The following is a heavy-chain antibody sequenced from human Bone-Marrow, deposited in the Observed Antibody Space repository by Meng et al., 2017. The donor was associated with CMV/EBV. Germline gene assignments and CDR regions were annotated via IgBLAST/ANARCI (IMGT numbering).Heavy chain of an antibody. Sequence: GESLKISCAASGFTVSSNYMSWVRQAPGKGLEWVSVIYSGGSTYYADSVKGRFTISRDNSKNTLYLQMNSLRAEDTAVYYCTTASDMRSAYYFDYWGQGTLVTVSS. D-gene: IGHD6-6*01. CDR2: IYSGGST. V-gene: IGHV3-53*01. CDR1: GFTVSSNY. CDR3: TTASDMRSAYYFDY. J-gene: IGHJ4*02.